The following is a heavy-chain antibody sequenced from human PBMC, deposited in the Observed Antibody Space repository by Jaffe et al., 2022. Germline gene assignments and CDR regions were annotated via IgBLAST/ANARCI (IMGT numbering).Heavy chain of an antibody. V-gene: IGHV3-9*01. CDR2: ISWNSGSI. D-gene: IGHD5-12*01. Sequence: EVQLVESGGGLVQPGRSLRLSCAASGFTFDDYAMHWVRQAPGKGLEWVSGISWNSGSIGYADSVKGRFTISRDNAKNSLYLQMNSLRAEDTALYYCAKAGRRREYSGYVTHYYYMDVWGKGTTVTVSS. CDR3: AKAGRRREYSGYVTHYYYMDV. J-gene: IGHJ6*03. CDR1: GFTFDDYA.